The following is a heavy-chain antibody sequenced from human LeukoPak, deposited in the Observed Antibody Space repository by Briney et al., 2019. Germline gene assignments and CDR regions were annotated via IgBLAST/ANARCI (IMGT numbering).Heavy chain of an antibody. V-gene: IGHV5-10-1*01. J-gene: IGHJ4*02. CDR3: ATNRHYYDSSEEFDY. CDR1: GYSFTSYW. D-gene: IGHD3-22*01. Sequence: GESLKISCKGSGYSFTSYWIVWVRQMPGKGLEWMGRIDPSDSYTNYSPSFQGHVTISADKSISTAYLQWSSLKASDTAMYYCATNRHYYDSSEEFDYWGQGTLVTVSS. CDR2: IDPSDSYT.